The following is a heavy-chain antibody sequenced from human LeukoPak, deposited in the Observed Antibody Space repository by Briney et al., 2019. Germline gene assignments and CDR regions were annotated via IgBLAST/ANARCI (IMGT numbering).Heavy chain of an antibody. CDR3: ARLKPLSWYYYYMDV. V-gene: IGHV1-2*06. J-gene: IGHJ6*03. Sequence: ASVKVSCKASGYTFTGYYMHWVRQAPGQGLEWMGRINPNSGGTNYAQKFQGRVTMTRDTSISTAYMELSRLRSDDTAAYYCARLKPLSWYYYYMDVWGKGTTVTVSS. CDR1: GYTFTGYY. CDR2: INPNSGGT. D-gene: IGHD1-1*01.